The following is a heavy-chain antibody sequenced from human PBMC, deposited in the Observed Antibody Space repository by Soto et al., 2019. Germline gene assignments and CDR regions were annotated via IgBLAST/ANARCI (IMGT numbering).Heavy chain of an antibody. CDR3: ARAPSYYYDSREYYFDY. D-gene: IGHD3-22*01. J-gene: IGHJ4*02. CDR2: INHSGST. CDR1: GGSFSGYY. Sequence: SETLSLTCAVYGGSFSGYYWSWIRQPPGKGLEWIGEINHSGSTNYNPSLKSRVTISVDTSKNQFSLKLSSVTAADTAVYYCARAPSYYYDSREYYFDYWGQGTLVTVSS. V-gene: IGHV4-34*01.